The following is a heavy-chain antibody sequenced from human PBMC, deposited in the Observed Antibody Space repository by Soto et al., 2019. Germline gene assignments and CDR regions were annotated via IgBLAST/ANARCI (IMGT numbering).Heavy chain of an antibody. V-gene: IGHV1-69*13. CDR3: ARDQLQLRPTSFGADY. CDR1: GGTFSSYA. D-gene: IGHD5-18*01. CDR2: IIPIFGTA. J-gene: IGHJ4*02. Sequence: XSVKVSCKASGGTFSSYAISWVRQAPGQGLEWMGGIIPIFGTANYAQKFQGRVTITADESTSTAYMELSSLRSEDTAVYYCARDQLQLRPTSFGADYWGQGTLVTVSS.